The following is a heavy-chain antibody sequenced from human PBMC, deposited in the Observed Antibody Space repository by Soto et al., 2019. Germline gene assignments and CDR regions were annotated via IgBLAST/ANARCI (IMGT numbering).Heavy chain of an antibody. V-gene: IGHV3-30-3*01. D-gene: IGHD3-3*01. CDR2: ISYDGSNK. Sequence: GGSLRLSCAASGFTFSSYAMHWIRQAPGKGLEWVAVISYDGSNKYYADSVKGRFTISRDNSKNTLYLQMNSLRAEDTAVYYCARGITIFGVVIMSYYGMDVWGQGTTVTVSS. CDR1: GFTFSSYA. J-gene: IGHJ6*02. CDR3: ARGITIFGVVIMSYYGMDV.